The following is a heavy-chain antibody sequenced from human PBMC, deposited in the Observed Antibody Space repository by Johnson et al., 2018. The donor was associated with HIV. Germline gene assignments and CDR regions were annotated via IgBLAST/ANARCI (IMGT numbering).Heavy chain of an antibody. J-gene: IGHJ3*02. V-gene: IGHV3-66*02. CDR3: SRRCSIAAHPSCVLDAFDI. D-gene: IGHD6-6*01. CDR2: IYSGGST. Sequence: VQLVESGGGLVQPGGSLRLSCAASGFTVSSNYMSWVRQAPGKGLEWVSVIYSGGSTYYADSVTGRFTISRDNSKNTLYLQMNSLRAEDTAVYYCSRRCSIAAHPSCVLDAFDIWGQGTMVTVSS. CDR1: GFTVSSNY.